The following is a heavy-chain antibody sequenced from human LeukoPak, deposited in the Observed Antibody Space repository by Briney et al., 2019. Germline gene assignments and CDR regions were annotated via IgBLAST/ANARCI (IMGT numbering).Heavy chain of an antibody. V-gene: IGHV4-39*07. Sequence: SETLSLTWTVSGGSISSSSYYWGWIRQPPGNGLEWIGSIYYSGSTYYNPSLKSRVTISVDTSKNQFSLKLSSVTAADTAVYYCARTTEGYAGGPGYSYYYMDVWGKGTTVTISS. J-gene: IGHJ6*03. CDR1: GGSISSSSYY. D-gene: IGHD5-12*01. CDR2: IYYSGST. CDR3: ARTTEGYAGGPGYSYYYMDV.